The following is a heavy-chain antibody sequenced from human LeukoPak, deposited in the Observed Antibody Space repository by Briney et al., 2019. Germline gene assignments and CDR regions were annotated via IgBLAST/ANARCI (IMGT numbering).Heavy chain of an antibody. CDR2: ISAYNGNT. V-gene: IGHV1-18*01. CDR3: ARDRYFDWPLYYYYMDV. Sequence: ASVKVSCKASGYTFTSYGISWVRQAPGQGLEWMGWISAYNGNTNYAQKLQGRVTMTTDTSTSTAYMELRSLRSDDTAVYYCARDRYFDWPLYYYYMDVWGKGTTVTVSS. CDR1: GYTFTSYG. D-gene: IGHD3-9*01. J-gene: IGHJ6*03.